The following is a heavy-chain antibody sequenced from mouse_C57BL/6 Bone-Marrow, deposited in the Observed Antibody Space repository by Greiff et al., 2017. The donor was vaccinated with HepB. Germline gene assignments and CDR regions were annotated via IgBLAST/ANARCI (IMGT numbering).Heavy chain of an antibody. V-gene: IGHV1-81*01. CDR3: TRRDGYAMDY. CDR1: GYTFTSYG. CDR2: IYPRSGNT. J-gene: IGHJ4*01. Sequence: QVQLQQSGAELARPGASVKLSCKASGYTFTSYGISWVKQRTGQGLEWIGEIYPRSGNTYYNQKFKGKAILTADKSSSTAYMELRSLTSEDSAVYYCTRRDGYAMDYWGQGTSVTVSS. D-gene: IGHD3-3*01.